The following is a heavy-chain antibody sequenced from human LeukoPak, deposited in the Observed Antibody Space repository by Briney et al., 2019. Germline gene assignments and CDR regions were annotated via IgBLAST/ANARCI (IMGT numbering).Heavy chain of an antibody. D-gene: IGHD3-10*01. Sequence: GGSLRLSCAASGFTVSSNYMSWVLQAPGKGLEWVSVIYSGGNTYHADSVKGRFTISRDSSKNTVYLQMNSLRAEDTAVYYCARAPLSPYYYGPQRPKGYFDYWGQGTLVTVSS. CDR1: GFTVSSNY. CDR3: ARAPLSPYYYGPQRPKGYFDY. CDR2: IYSGGNT. V-gene: IGHV3-66*01. J-gene: IGHJ4*02.